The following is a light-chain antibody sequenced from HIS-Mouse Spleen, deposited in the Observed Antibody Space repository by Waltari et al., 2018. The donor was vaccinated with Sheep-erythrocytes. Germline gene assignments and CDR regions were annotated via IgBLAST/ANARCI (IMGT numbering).Light chain of an antibody. CDR2: EGS. V-gene: IGLV2-23*01. CDR1: SSDGGSYNL. Sequence: QSALTQPASVSGSPGQSITISCNGTSSDGGSYNLVSWYQQHPGKAPKPMIYEGSKPRTGVSHRFSGSTSGNTASLTISSLQAEDEADYYCSTCAGSSTPWVFGGGTKLTVL. CDR3: STCAGSSTPWV. J-gene: IGLJ3*02.